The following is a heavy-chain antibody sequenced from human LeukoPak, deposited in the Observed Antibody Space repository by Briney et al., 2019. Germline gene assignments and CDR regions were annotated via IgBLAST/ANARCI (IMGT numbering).Heavy chain of an antibody. J-gene: IGHJ4*02. CDR2: ITSPVGRI. D-gene: IGHD6-19*01. CDR3: ATDGRSSGWYGFDY. V-gene: IGHV3-21*01. Sequence: GGFLRLSCAASGFTFSTYSMNWVRQAPGKGLEWVSSITSPVGRIYYADSLKGRITISRDNARSTLYLQMNSLRAEDTAVYYCATDGRSSGWYGFDYWGQGILVTVSS. CDR1: GFTFSTYS.